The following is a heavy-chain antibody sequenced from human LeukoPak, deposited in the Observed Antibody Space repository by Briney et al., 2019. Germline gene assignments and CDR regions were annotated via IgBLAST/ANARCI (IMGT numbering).Heavy chain of an antibody. CDR3: AAGGGY. CDR1: GYSFSTDW. D-gene: IGHD3-16*01. V-gene: IGHV5-51*01. J-gene: IGHJ4*02. Sequence: PGESLKISCRGSGYSFSTDWIGWVRQMPGKGLEWMVINRPADSYIEYSLSFQGHVTISVDKSINTAYLQWSSLKASDSAFYYCAAGGGYWGQGTLVTVSS. CDR2: NRPADSYI.